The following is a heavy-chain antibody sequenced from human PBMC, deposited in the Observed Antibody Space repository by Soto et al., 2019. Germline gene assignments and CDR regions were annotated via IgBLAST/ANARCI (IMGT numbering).Heavy chain of an antibody. CDR1: GFTFSSYG. J-gene: IGHJ4*02. Sequence: LSLSCAASGFTFSSYGMHWVRQAPGKGLEWVAVISYDGSNKYYADSVKGRFTISRDNSKNTLYLQMNSLRAEDTAVYYCAKAVTSDYWGQGTLVTVSS. CDR3: AKAVTSDY. V-gene: IGHV3-30*18. D-gene: IGHD4-4*01. CDR2: ISYDGSNK.